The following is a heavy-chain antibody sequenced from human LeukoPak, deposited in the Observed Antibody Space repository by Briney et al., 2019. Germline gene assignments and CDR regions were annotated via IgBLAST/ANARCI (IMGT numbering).Heavy chain of an antibody. D-gene: IGHD3/OR15-3a*01. CDR3: ARRTRPTRSVDY. Sequence: SETLSLTCTVSGGSISSSSYYWSWIRQPPGKGLEWIGEINHSGSTNYNPSLKSRVTISVDTSKNQFSLKLSSATAADTAVYYCARRTRPTRSVDYRGQGTLVTVSS. CDR2: INHSGST. V-gene: IGHV4-39*07. CDR1: GGSISSSSYY. J-gene: IGHJ4*02.